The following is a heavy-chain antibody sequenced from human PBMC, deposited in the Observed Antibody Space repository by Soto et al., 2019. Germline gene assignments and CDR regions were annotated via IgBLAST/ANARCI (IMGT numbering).Heavy chain of an antibody. CDR1: GFTFNNYA. D-gene: IGHD6-13*01. V-gene: IGHV3-30*18. CDR3: AKVRIAPVMPFYFDF. Sequence: GGSLRLSCVASGFTFNNYAFHWVRQTPGTGLEWVAVISNDGSDKYCADSVKGRFTISRDNSKNTLHLQMDSLRAEDTAVYFCAKVRIAPVMPFYFDFWGQGTLVTVSS. CDR2: ISNDGSDK. J-gene: IGHJ4*02.